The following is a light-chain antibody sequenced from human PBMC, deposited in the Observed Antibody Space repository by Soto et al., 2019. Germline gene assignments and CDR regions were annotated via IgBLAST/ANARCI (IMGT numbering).Light chain of an antibody. V-gene: IGKV3-20*01. Sequence: ETVLTQSPGTLSLSPGERATLSCRASQSITNNYLAWYQQKPGQAPMLLIYGASSRATGIPDRFSGSGSGTDFTLTISRLEPEDFAVYYCQQYRTSPITFGQGTRLEIK. CDR2: GAS. CDR1: QSITNNY. CDR3: QQYRTSPIT. J-gene: IGKJ5*01.